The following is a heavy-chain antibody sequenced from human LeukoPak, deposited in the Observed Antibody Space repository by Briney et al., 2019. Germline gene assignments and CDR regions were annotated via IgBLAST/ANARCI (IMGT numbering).Heavy chain of an antibody. CDR3: ARNLLDYGSGSAAFDI. D-gene: IGHD3-10*01. Sequence: GGSLRLSCAGSGFTFSSYWMNWVRQAPGRGLEWVSSISTSSSYIYYADSVKGRFTISRDNAKNSLYLQMNSLRAEDTAVYYCARNLLDYGSGSAAFDIWGQGTMVTVSS. CDR2: ISTSSSYI. CDR1: GFTFSSYW. V-gene: IGHV3-21*01. J-gene: IGHJ3*02.